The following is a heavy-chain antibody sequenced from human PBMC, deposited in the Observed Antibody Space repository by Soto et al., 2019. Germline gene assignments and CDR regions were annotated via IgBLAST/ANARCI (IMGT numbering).Heavy chain of an antibody. J-gene: IGHJ4*02. CDR1: GFSLSNARMG. CDR3: ARTYRYYAFDY. D-gene: IGHD3-22*01. CDR2: IFSNHEK. V-gene: IGHV2-26*01. Sequence: QVTLKESGPVLVKPTETLTLTCTVSGFSLSNARMGVSWIRQPPGKALEWLAHIFSNHEKSYSTSLKSRLTISNHTPKSQVVLTMTNMDPVDTATYYCARTYRYYAFDYWGQGTLVTLSS.